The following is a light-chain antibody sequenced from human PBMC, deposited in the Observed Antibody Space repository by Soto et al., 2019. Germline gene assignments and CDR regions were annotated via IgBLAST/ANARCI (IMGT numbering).Light chain of an antibody. J-gene: IGLJ3*02. V-gene: IGLV1-51*01. CDR2: DNN. Sequence: QSVLTQPPSVSAAPGQKVTISCSGSSSNIGNNYVSWYQQLPGTAPKLLIYDNNKRPSGIPDRFSGSKSGTSATLGITGLQTGDEADYYCGTWDSSLSRWVFGGGTRSPS. CDR1: SSNIGNNY. CDR3: GTWDSSLSRWV.